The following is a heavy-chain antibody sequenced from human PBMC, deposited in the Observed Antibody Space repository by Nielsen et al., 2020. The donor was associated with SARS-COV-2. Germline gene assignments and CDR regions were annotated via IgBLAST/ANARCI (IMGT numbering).Heavy chain of an antibody. CDR1: GFTFSSYA. D-gene: IGHD1-26*01. CDR3: ARTPGAYFDY. V-gene: IGHV3-30-3*01. J-gene: IGHJ4*02. Sequence: GESLKISCAAPGFTFSSYAMHWVRQAPGKGLEWVAVISYDGSNKYYADSVKGRFTISRDNSKNTLYLQMNSLRAEDTAVYYCARTPGAYFDYWGQGTLVTVSS. CDR2: ISYDGSNK.